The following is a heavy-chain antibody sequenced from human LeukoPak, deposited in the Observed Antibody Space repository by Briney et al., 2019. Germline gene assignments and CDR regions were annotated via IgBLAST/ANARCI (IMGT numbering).Heavy chain of an antibody. CDR3: ARWTIAVAGTAFDY. CDR2: ISYDGSNK. Sequence: GSLRLSCAASGFTFSSYGMHWVRQAPGKGLEWVAVISYDGSNKYYVDSVKGRFTISRDNSKNTLYLQMNSLRAEDTAVYYCARWTIAVAGTAFDYWGQGTLVTVSS. J-gene: IGHJ4*02. D-gene: IGHD6-19*01. CDR1: GFTFSSYG. V-gene: IGHV3-30*14.